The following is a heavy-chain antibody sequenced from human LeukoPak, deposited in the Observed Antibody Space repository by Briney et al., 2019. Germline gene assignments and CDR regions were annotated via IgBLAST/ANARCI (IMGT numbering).Heavy chain of an antibody. Sequence: GASVKVSCKASGGTFSSYAISWVRQAPGQGLEWMGWINPNSGGTNYAQKFQGRVTMTRDTSISTAYMELSRLRSDDTAVYYCARVITMIVVAMDYWGQGTLVTVSS. CDR3: ARVITMIVVAMDY. CDR1: GGTFSSYA. D-gene: IGHD3-22*01. CDR2: INPNSGGT. V-gene: IGHV1-2*02. J-gene: IGHJ4*02.